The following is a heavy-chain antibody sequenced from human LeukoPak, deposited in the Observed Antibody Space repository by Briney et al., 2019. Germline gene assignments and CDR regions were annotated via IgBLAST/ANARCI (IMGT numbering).Heavy chain of an antibody. CDR1: GFTFSSYG. Sequence: GGSLRLSCAASGFTFSSYGMHWVRQAPGKGLEWVAFIRYDGSNKYYADSVKGRFTISRDNSKNTLYLQMNSLRAEDTAVYYCAKAITMIVVVHDAFDIWGQGTMVTVSS. CDR3: AKAITMIVVVHDAFDI. CDR2: IRYDGSNK. D-gene: IGHD3-22*01. V-gene: IGHV3-30*02. J-gene: IGHJ3*02.